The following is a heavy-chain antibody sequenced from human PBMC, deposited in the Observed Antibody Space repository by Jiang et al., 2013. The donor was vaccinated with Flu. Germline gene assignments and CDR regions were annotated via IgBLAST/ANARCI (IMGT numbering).Heavy chain of an antibody. D-gene: IGHD2-2*01. CDR1: GFTFSSYS. J-gene: IGHJ6*03. CDR2: ISSSSSYI. Sequence: CAAPGFTFSSYSMNWVRQAPGKGLEWVSSISSSSSYIYYADSVKDRFTISRDNAKNSLYLQMNSLRAEDTAVYYCARYCSSTSCSFYYYYYYMDVWGKGTTVTVSS. V-gene: IGHV3-21*01. CDR3: ARYCSSTSCSFYYYYYYMDV.